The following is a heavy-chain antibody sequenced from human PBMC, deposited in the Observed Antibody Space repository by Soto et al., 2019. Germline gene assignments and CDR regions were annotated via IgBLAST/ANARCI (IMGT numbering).Heavy chain of an antibody. V-gene: IGHV4-59*12. D-gene: IGHD3-9*01. CDR2: VYYTGST. CDR3: AGVLPRRYSNSAFDY. J-gene: IGHJ4*02. Sequence: PSETLSLTCTVSGGSITNYYWTWIRQTPGKGLEWIGYVYYTGSTNYNPSLKSRIHITKDTSKNEFYLNLTSVTAAETAIYYCAGVLPRRYSNSAFDYWGQGTLVTVSS. CDR1: GGSITNYY.